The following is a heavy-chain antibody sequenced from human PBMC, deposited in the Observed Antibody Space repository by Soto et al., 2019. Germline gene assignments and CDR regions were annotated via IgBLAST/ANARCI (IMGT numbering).Heavy chain of an antibody. J-gene: IGHJ6*02. V-gene: IGHV1-69*06. CDR3: ARDDWFHVYCSSTSCYTGLDGMDV. CDR2: IIPIFGTA. Sequence: QVQLVQSGAEVKKPGSSVKVSCKASGGTFSSYAISWVRQAPGQGLEWMGGIIPIFGTANYAQKFQGRVTITADKSTSTAYMELSSLRSEDTAVYYCARDDWFHVYCSSTSCYTGLDGMDVWGQGTTVTVSS. CDR1: GGTFSSYA. D-gene: IGHD2-2*02.